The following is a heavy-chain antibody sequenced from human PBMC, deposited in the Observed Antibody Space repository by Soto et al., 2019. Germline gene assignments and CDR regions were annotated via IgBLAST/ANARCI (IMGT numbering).Heavy chain of an antibody. J-gene: IGHJ4*02. CDR3: ARGGYGDYNY. Sequence: QLQLQESGPGLVKPSETLSLTCTVSGGSISSGAYYWGWIRQPPGKGLEWIGSIHYSGSTYYNPSLKSRVTISVDTSKNHLSLKLSSVTAADTAVYYCARGGYGDYNYWGQGTLVTVSS. CDR1: GGSISSGAYY. D-gene: IGHD4-17*01. V-gene: IGHV4-39*02. CDR2: IHYSGST.